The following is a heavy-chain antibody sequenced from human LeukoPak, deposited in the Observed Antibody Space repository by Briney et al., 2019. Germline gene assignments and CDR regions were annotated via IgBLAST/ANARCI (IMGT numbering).Heavy chain of an antibody. CDR1: GFTFSDYY. CDR3: AKDLSKQHLVGRGGGGYYYYMDV. V-gene: IGHV3-11*01. Sequence: KPGGSLRLSCAASGFTFSDYYMSWIRQAPGKGLEGVSYISSSGSTIYYADSVKGRFTISRDNAKNSLDLEMNSLKAEDTAVYYCAKDLSKQHLVGRGGGGYYYYMDVWGKGTTVTISS. J-gene: IGHJ6*03. D-gene: IGHD6-13*01. CDR2: ISSSGSTI.